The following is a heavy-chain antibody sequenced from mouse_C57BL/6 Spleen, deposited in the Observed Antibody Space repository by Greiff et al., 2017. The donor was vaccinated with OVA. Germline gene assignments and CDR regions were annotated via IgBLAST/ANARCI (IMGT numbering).Heavy chain of an antibody. V-gene: IGHV1-26*01. CDR1: GYTFTDYY. D-gene: IGHD1-1*01. J-gene: IGHJ2*01. CDR2: INPNNGGT. CDR3: ARRGTVVATRGNYFDY. Sequence: EVQLQQSGPELVKPGASVKISCKASGYTFTDYYMNWVKQSHGKSLEWIGDINPNNGGTSYNQKFKGKATLTVDKSSSTAYMELRSLTSEDSAVYYSARRGTVVATRGNYFDYWGQGTTLTVSS.